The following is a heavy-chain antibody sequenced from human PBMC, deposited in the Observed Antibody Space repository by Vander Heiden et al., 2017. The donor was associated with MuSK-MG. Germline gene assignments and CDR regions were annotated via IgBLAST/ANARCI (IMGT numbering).Heavy chain of an antibody. D-gene: IGHD6-13*01. V-gene: IGHV3-30-3*01. J-gene: IGHJ1*01. CDR1: GFTFSSYA. CDR3: ARGPISSFHYFQH. CDR2: ISYDGSNK. Sequence: QVQLVESGGGVVQPGRSLRLSCPASGFTFSSYAMHWVRQAPGKGLEWVAVISYDGSNKYYADAVKGRFTISRDNSKNTMYLQMKRMRAEDTAVYYFARGPISSFHYFQHWGQGTLVTVSS.